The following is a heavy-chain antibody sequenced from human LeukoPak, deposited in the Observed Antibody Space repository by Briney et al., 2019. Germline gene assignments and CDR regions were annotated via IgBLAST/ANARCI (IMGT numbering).Heavy chain of an antibody. V-gene: IGHV1-46*01. D-gene: IGHD6-6*01. CDR2: INPSGGST. CDR3: ARGITVYRAARGNYFDY. J-gene: IGHJ4*02. Sequence: ASVKVSCKASGYTFTAYHMHWVRQAPGQGLEWMGIINPSGGSTSYAQKFQGRVTMTRDTSTSTVYMELSSLRSEDTAMYYCARGITVYRAARGNYFDYWGQGTLVTVSS. CDR1: GYTFTAYH.